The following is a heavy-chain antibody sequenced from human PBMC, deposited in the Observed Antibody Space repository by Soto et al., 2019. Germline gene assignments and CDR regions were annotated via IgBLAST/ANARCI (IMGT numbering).Heavy chain of an antibody. Sequence: GESLKISCKGSGYSFTSYWIGWVRQMPGKGLEWMGIIYPGDSDTRYSPSFQGQVTISADKSISTAYLQWSSLKASDTAMYYCARRVHDNLYPRWFDPWGQGTLVTVSS. CDR2: IYPGDSDT. CDR1: GYSFTSYW. D-gene: IGHD1-1*01. V-gene: IGHV5-51*01. J-gene: IGHJ5*02. CDR3: ARRVHDNLYPRWFDP.